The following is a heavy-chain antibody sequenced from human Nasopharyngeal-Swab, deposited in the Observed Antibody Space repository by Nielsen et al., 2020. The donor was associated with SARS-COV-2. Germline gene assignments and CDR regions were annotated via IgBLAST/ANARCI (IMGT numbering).Heavy chain of an antibody. V-gene: IGHV4-31*03. Sequence: LRLSCTVSGGSISSGGYYWSWIRQHPGKGLEWIGYIYYSGSTYYSPSLKSRVTISVDTSKNQFSLKLSSVTAADTAVYYCARGHYDILTGYYRDNWFDPWGQGTLVTVSS. D-gene: IGHD3-9*01. CDR3: ARGHYDILTGYYRDNWFDP. J-gene: IGHJ5*02. CDR1: GGSISSGGYY. CDR2: IYYSGST.